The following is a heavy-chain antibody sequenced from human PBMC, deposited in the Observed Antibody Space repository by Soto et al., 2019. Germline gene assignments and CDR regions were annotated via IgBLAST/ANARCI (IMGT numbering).Heavy chain of an antibody. CDR3: ARVGGYSYGPTYYYYGMDV. CDR1: GGTFSSYA. D-gene: IGHD5-18*01. V-gene: IGHV1-69*13. J-gene: IGHJ6*02. Sequence: GASVKVSCKASGGTFSSYAISWVRQAPGQGLEWMGGIIPIFGIANYAQKFQGRVTITADESTSTAYMELSSLRSEDTAVYYCARVGGYSYGPTYYYYGMDVWGQGTTVTVSS. CDR2: IIPIFGIA.